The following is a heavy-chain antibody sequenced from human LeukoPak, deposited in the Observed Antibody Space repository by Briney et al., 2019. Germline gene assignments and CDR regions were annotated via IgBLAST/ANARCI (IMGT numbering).Heavy chain of an antibody. V-gene: IGHV4-59*12. CDR1: GGSISSYY. Sequence: PSETLSLTCTVSGGSISSYYWSWIRQPPGKGLEWIGYIYYSGSTNYNPSLKSRVTISVDKSKNQFSLKLSSVTAADTAVYYCARRLLDLDYWGQGTLVTVSS. D-gene: IGHD2-21*01. CDR2: IYYSGST. J-gene: IGHJ4*02. CDR3: ARRLLDLDY.